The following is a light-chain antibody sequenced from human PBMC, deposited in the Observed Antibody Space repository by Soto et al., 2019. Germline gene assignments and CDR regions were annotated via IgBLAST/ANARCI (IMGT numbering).Light chain of an antibody. V-gene: IGLV2-11*01. J-gene: IGLJ1*01. CDR2: DVT. CDR1: SSDVGRYNY. Sequence: QSVLTQPRSVSGSPGQSVTISCTGTSSDVGRYNYVSWYQQHPGKVPKLMIYDVTKRPSGVPDRFSGSKSGNTASLTISGLQVDDEADYYCCSYAGRSTPYVFGTGTQLTVL. CDR3: CSYAGRSTPYV.